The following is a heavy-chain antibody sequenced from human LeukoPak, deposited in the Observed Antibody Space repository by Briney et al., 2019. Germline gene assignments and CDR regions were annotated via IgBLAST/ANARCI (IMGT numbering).Heavy chain of an antibody. CDR3: ARDVTSSGWRGVFDY. CDR2: INHSGST. D-gene: IGHD6-19*01. V-gene: IGHV4-34*01. Sequence: SETLSLTCAVYGGSFSGYYWSWIRQPPGKGLEWIGEINHSGSTNYNPSLKSRVTISVDTSKNQFSLKLSSVTAADTAVYYCARDVTSSGWRGVFDYWGQGTLVTVSS. J-gene: IGHJ4*02. CDR1: GGSFSGYY.